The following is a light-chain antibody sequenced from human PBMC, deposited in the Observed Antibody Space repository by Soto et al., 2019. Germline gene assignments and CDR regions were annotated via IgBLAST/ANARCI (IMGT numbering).Light chain of an antibody. J-gene: IGKJ1*01. CDR1: QTISSW. V-gene: IGKV1-5*01. Sequence: DIQMTQSPSTLSASVGDRVTISCRASQTISSWLAWYQQKPGRAPKLLIYDASNLESGVPSRFSGSGSGTEFTLTISSLQTDDFATYYCQQYNSYPWTVGQGTKVDIK. CDR3: QQYNSYPWT. CDR2: DAS.